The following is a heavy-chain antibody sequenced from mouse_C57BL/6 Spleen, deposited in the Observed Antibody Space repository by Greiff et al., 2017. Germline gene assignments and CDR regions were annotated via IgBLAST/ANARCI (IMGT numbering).Heavy chain of an antibody. V-gene: IGHV5-6*01. CDR3: GEGSSYVWFGY. J-gene: IGHJ3*01. Sequence: EVKVVESGGDLVKPGGSLNLSCAASGFTFSSYGMSWVRQTPDKRLEWVATISSGGSYTYYPDSVKGRFTISRDNDKNTLYLQMSSLKSEDTALYCCGEGSSYVWFGYWGKGTLVTVAA. CDR1: GFTFSSYG. D-gene: IGHD1-1*01. CDR2: ISSGGSYT.